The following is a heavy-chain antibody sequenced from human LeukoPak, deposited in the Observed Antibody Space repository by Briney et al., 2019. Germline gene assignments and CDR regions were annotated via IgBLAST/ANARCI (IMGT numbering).Heavy chain of an antibody. CDR2: INPNSGGT. Sequence: GSVKVSCKASGYTFTGYYMHWVRQAPGQGLEWMGWINPNSGGTNYAQKFQGWATMTRDTSISTAYMELSRLRSDDTAVYYCARAQTYYYDSSGYSRTRYYYYGMDVWGQGTTVTVSS. CDR1: GYTFTGYY. CDR3: ARAQTYYYDSSGYSRTRYYYYGMDV. V-gene: IGHV1-2*04. D-gene: IGHD3-22*01. J-gene: IGHJ6*02.